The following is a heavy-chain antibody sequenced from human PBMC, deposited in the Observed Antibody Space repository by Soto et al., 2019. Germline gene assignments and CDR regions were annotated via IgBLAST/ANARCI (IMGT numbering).Heavy chain of an antibody. CDR3: ASISSGWVFDY. CDR2: IIPILGIA. J-gene: IGHJ4*02. D-gene: IGHD6-19*01. V-gene: IGHV1-69*04. CDR1: GGTFSSYA. Sequence: SVKVSCKASGGTFSSYAISWVRQAPGQGLEWMGRIIPILGIANYAQKFQGRVTITADKSTSTAYMELSSLRSEDTAVYYCASISSGWVFDYWGQGTLVTVSS.